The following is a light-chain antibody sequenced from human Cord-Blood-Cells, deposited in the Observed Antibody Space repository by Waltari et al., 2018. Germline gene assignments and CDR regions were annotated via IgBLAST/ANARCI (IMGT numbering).Light chain of an antibody. CDR1: RSDVGSYHR. Sequence: HSALTQPASVSGSPGQSITISCTATRSDVGSYHRLSWYQQHPGKAPKLMIYEGSKRPSGVSNRFSGSKSGNTASLTISGLQAEDEADYYCCSYAGSSTYVFGTGTKVTVL. CDR2: EGS. V-gene: IGLV2-23*01. J-gene: IGLJ1*01. CDR3: CSYAGSSTYV.